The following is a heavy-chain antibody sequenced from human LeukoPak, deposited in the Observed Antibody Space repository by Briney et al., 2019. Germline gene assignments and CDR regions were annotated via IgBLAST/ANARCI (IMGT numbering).Heavy chain of an antibody. Sequence: SSETLSLTCTVSGGSISSSSYYWGWIRQPPGKGLEWIGEINHSGSTNYNPSLKSRVSMSVDMSKNQFSLTLTSVTVADTAFYYCARGGIRGYSAFDNLDFWGLGTHVTVSS. V-gene: IGHV4-39*07. CDR3: ARGGIRGYSAFDNLDF. CDR2: INHSGST. J-gene: IGHJ4*02. D-gene: IGHD5-12*01. CDR1: GGSISSSSYY.